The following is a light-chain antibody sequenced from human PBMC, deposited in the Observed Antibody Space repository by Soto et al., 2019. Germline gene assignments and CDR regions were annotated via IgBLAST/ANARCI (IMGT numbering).Light chain of an antibody. CDR1: RSDVGSYNL. CDR2: EDH. Sequence: QSALAQPASVSGSPGQSITISCTGTRSDVGSYNLVSWYQHHPGKAPKLMIYEDHKRPSDISNRFSGSKSGNTASLTISGLQGEDEADYFCCSYAGSSTFPYVFGTGTKLTVL. J-gene: IGLJ1*01. CDR3: CSYAGSSTFPYV. V-gene: IGLV2-23*02.